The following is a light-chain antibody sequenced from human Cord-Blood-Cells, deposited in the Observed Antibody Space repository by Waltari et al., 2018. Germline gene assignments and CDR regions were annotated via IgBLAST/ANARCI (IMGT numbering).Light chain of an antibody. V-gene: IGKV4-1*01. Sequence: DIVMTQSPDSLAVSLGERATIHCKSSQRVLYSSNNKNYLAWYQHKPGQPPKLLIYWASTRESGVPDRFSGSGSGTDFTLTISSLQAEDVAVYYCQQYYSTPPTFGQGTKVEIK. J-gene: IGKJ1*01. CDR2: WAS. CDR1: QRVLYSSNNKNY. CDR3: QQYYSTPPT.